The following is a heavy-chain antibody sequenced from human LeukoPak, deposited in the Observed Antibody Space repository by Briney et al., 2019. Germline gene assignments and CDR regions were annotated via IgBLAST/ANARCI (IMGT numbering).Heavy chain of an antibody. J-gene: IGHJ4*02. D-gene: IGHD6-13*01. CDR2: INHSGST. CDR1: GGSFSVYY. CDR3: ARVTGQLALDY. Sequence: SETLSLTCAVYGGSFSVYYWSWIRQPPGKGLEWIGEINHSGSTNYNPSLKSRVTISLDTSKNQFSLKLSSVTAADTAVYYCARVTGQLALDYWGQGTLVTVSS. V-gene: IGHV4-34*01.